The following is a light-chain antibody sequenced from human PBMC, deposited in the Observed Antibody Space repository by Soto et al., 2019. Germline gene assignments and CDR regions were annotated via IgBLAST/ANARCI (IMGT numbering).Light chain of an antibody. J-gene: IGKJ3*01. Sequence: EIVLTQSPATLSLSPGERATLSCRASQSVTDYLGWYQQKPGQAPRLLIYDASNRATGIPPRFSGSGFGTDFTLTISSLEPEDFAGYFCQQRSDWAFTFGPGTKVDIK. CDR1: QSVTDY. CDR3: QQRSDWAFT. CDR2: DAS. V-gene: IGKV3-11*01.